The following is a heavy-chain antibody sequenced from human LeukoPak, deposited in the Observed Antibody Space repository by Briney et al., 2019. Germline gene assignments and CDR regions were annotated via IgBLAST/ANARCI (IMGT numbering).Heavy chain of an antibody. D-gene: IGHD6-19*01. J-gene: IGHJ4*02. CDR2: INSDGSIT. CDR3: AKGLGIAVAGDY. V-gene: IGHV3-74*01. Sequence: GGSLRLSCAASGFTFTTYWMHWVRQAPGKGLVWVSHINSDGSITSYADSVKGRFTISRDNSKNTLYLQMNSLRAEDTAVYYCAKGLGIAVAGDYWGQGTLVTVSS. CDR1: GFTFTTYW.